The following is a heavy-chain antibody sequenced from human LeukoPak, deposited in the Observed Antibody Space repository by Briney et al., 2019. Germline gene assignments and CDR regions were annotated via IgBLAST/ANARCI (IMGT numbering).Heavy chain of an antibody. Sequence: GGSLRLSCAASGFTFSSYWMTWVRQAPGKGLEWVANIKDNGDELNYVDSVEDRFTISTDNAKNSLYLHMTSLRAEDTAVYYCARELRTFDSWGQGTLVTVSS. V-gene: IGHV3-7*01. CDR1: GFTFSSYW. CDR2: IKDNGDEL. CDR3: ARELRTFDS. D-gene: IGHD3-16*01. J-gene: IGHJ4*02.